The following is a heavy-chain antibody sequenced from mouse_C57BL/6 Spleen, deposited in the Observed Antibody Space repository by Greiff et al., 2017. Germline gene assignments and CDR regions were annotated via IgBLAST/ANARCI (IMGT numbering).Heavy chain of an antibody. CDR1: GFTFSDYG. CDR2: ISSGSSTI. V-gene: IGHV5-17*01. CDR3: AKSSYGFAY. Sequence: EVQGVESGGGLVKPGGSLKLSCAASGFTFSDYGMHWVRQAPEKGLEWVAYISSGSSTIYYADTVKGRFTISRDNAKNTLFLQMTSLRSEDTAMYYCAKSSYGFAYWGQGTLVTVSA. D-gene: IGHD1-1*01. J-gene: IGHJ3*01.